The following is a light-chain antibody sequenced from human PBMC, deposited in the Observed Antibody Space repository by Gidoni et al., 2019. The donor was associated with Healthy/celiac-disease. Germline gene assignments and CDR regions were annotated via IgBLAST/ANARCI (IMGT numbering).Light chain of an antibody. V-gene: IGKV1-13*02. CDR2: DAS. CDR1: QGISSA. J-gene: IGKJ4*01. CDR3: QQFNSYPALT. Sequence: ALQLTQSPSSLSASVGDRVTLTCRASQGISSALAWYQQKPVKAPKLLIYDASSLESGVPSRFSGSGSVTDFTLTISSLQPEDFATYYCQQFNSYPALTFXGXTKVEIK.